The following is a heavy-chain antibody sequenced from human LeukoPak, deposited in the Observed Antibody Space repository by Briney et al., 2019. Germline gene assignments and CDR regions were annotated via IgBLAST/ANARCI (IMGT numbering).Heavy chain of an antibody. V-gene: IGHV4-61*02. J-gene: IGHJ4*02. CDR3: ARTLGDYGSGSYYY. Sequence: MSSETLSLTCTVSGGSISSGSYYWSWIRQPAGKGLEWIGRMYTSGSTNYNPSLKSRVTISVDTSKNQFSLKLSSVTAADTAVYYCARTLGDYGSGSYYYWGQGTLVTVSS. CDR2: MYTSGST. D-gene: IGHD3-10*01. CDR1: GGSISSGSYY.